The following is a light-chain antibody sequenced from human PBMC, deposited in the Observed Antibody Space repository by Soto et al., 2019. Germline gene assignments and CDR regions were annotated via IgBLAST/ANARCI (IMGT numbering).Light chain of an antibody. CDR2: SNT. CDR1: TSNIGRST. J-gene: IGLJ1*01. V-gene: IGLV1-44*01. Sequence: VLTQPPSASGTPGQRVTISCSGSTSNIGRSTVSWYQQFPGAAPKLLIYSNTQRPLGVPVRFSGSKSDTSASLAISGLQSEDEADYYCATWNDGVFVFGIGTKVTVL. CDR3: ATWNDGVFV.